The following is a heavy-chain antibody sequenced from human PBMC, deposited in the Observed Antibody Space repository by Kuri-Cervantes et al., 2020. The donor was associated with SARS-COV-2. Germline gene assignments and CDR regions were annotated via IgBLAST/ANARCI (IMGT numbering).Heavy chain of an antibody. Sequence: GSLRLSCTVPGGSISSHYWSWIRQPPGKGLEWIGYVYSSGSTNYSPSLKSRVTMSVDTSKNQFSLKLTPVTAADTAVYYCTRAGYDNSGYYYSFDFWGQGTLVTVSS. CDR2: VYSSGST. V-gene: IGHV4-59*11. CDR3: TRAGYDNSGYYYSFDF. J-gene: IGHJ4*02. D-gene: IGHD3-22*01. CDR1: GGSISSHY.